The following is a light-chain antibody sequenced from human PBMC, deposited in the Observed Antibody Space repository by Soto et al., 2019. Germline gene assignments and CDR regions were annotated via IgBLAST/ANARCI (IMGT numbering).Light chain of an antibody. V-gene: IGKV3-11*01. J-gene: IGKJ3*01. CDR1: QSVSSY. CDR2: DAS. Sequence: EIVLTQSPATLSLSPGERATLSCRASQSVSSYLAWYQQKPGQAPRLLIYDASNRATCIPARFSGSGSGTDFTLTISSLAPEDFAVYYCQQRSNWPGTFGPGTKVDIK. CDR3: QQRSNWPGT.